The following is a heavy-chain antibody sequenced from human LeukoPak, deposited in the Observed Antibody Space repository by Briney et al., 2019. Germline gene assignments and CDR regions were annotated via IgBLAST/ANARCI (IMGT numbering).Heavy chain of an antibody. J-gene: IGHJ4*02. CDR2: INHSGSN. CDR1: GGSFSGYY. Sequence: PSETLSLTCAVYGGSFSGYYWSWIRQPPGKGLEWIGQINHSGSNNYNPSLKSRVTISVDTSKNQFSLKLSSVTAADTAVYYCARGGGSSDYWGQGTLVTVSS. CDR3: ARGGGSSDY. D-gene: IGHD1-26*01. V-gene: IGHV4-34*01.